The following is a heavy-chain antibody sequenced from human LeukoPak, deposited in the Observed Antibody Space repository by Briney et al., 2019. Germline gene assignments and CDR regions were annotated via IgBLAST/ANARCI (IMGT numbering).Heavy chain of an antibody. CDR2: ISYHGRDK. V-gene: IGHV3-30*18. J-gene: IGHJ4*02. D-gene: IGHD3-22*01. CDR1: GFTFSSHW. Sequence: PGGSLRLSCAASGFTFSSHWMTWVRQAPGKGLEWVAVISYHGRDKYYPDSVKGRFTISRDNSKNTLYLQMNSLRAEDTAVYYCANSDSSGYYDYWGQGTLVTVSS. CDR3: ANSDSSGYYDY.